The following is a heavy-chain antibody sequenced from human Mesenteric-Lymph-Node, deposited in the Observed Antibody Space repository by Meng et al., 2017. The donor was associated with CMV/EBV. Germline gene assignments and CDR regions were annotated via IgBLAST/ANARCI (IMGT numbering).Heavy chain of an antibody. J-gene: IGHJ5*02. CDR1: GYTFTGYY. CDR2: INPNSGGT. V-gene: IGHV1-2*02. Sequence: ASVKVSCKASGYTFTGYYMHWVRQAPGQGLEWMGWINPNSGGTNYAQKFQGRVTMTRDTSISTAYMELSRLRSDDTAVYYCARGRTWGQAAAASWGQGTLVTVSS. CDR3: ARGRTWGQAAAAS. D-gene: IGHD6-13*01.